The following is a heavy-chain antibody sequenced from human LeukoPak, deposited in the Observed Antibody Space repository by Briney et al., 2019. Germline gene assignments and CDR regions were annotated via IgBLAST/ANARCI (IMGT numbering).Heavy chain of an antibody. J-gene: IGHJ4*02. CDR1: GFTFSSYE. V-gene: IGHV3-48*03. Sequence: RSGGSLRLSYAASGFTFSSYEMNWVRQAPGKGLEWVSYISSSGSTIYYADSVKGRFTISRDNAKNSLYLQMNSLRAEDTAVYYCARVAPPDYWGQGTLVIVSS. CDR2: ISSSGSTI. CDR3: ARVAPPDY.